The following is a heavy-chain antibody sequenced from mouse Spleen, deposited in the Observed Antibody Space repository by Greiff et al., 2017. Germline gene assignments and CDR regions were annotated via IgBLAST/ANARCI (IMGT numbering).Heavy chain of an antibody. CDR3: ARRDYGSSYFDY. Sequence: QVQLKESGAELVKSGASVKMSCKASGYTFTTYPIEWMKQNHGKSLEWIGNFHPYNDDTKYNEKFKGKATLTVEKSSSTVYLELSRLTSDDSAVYYCARRDYGSSYFDYWGQGTTLTVSS. V-gene: IGHV1-47*01. D-gene: IGHD1-1*01. J-gene: IGHJ2*01. CDR2: FHPYNDDT. CDR1: GYTFTTYP.